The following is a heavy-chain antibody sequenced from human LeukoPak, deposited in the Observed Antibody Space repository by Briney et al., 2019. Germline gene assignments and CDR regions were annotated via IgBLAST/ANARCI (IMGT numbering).Heavy chain of an antibody. Sequence: SVKPSCTASGYTFTGYYMHWVRQAPGQGLEWMGWINPNSGRTTYAQKFQGWVTMTRDTSISTAYMELSRLGSDDTAVYYCARGLGGGYSGYEDYWGQGTLVTVSS. V-gene: IGHV1-2*04. CDR2: INPNSGRT. CDR1: GYTFTGYY. J-gene: IGHJ4*02. CDR3: ARGLGGGYSGYEDY. D-gene: IGHD5-12*01.